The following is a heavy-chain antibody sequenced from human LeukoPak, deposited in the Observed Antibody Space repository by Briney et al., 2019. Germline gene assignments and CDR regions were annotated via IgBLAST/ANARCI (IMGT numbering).Heavy chain of an antibody. Sequence: KPSETLSLTCTVSGGSISSGGYYWSWIRQHPGKGLEWIGYIYYSGSTYYNPSLKSRVTISVDTSKNQFSLKLSSVTAADTAVYYCARDSGYCSGGSCYYYYGMDVWGQGTTVTVSS. CDR2: IYYSGST. CDR3: ARDSGYCSGGSCYYYYGMDV. D-gene: IGHD2-15*01. J-gene: IGHJ6*02. V-gene: IGHV4-31*03. CDR1: GGSISSGGYY.